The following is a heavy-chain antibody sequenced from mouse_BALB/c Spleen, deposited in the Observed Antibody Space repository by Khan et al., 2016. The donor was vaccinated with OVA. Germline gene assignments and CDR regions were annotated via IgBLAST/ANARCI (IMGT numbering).Heavy chain of an antibody. D-gene: IGHD1-2*01. Sequence: EVQLQQSGPGLVKPSQSLSLTCTVTGYSITSGYGWNWIRQFPGNKLEWMGYISYSGSTNYNPSLKSRITITRDTSKNQFFLQLNSVTTEDTATYYCARTARIKYWGQGTTLTVSS. CDR1: GYSITSGYG. CDR2: ISYSGST. CDR3: ARTARIKY. J-gene: IGHJ2*01. V-gene: IGHV3-2*02.